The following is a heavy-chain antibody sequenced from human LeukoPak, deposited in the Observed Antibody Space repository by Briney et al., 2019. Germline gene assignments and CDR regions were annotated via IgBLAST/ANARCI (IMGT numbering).Heavy chain of an antibody. CDR1: GYTFTVYY. CDR3: ARGAHYHDSSEGYDY. Sequence: ASVKVSCKASGYTFTVYYMHWVRQAPGQGLEWMGWINPNSGGTNYAQKFQGRVTMTRDTSISTAYMEVSRLRSDDTAVYYCARGAHYHDSSEGYDYCDQVTLVTVSS. CDR2: INPNSGGT. D-gene: IGHD3-22*01. V-gene: IGHV1-2*02. J-gene: IGHJ4*02.